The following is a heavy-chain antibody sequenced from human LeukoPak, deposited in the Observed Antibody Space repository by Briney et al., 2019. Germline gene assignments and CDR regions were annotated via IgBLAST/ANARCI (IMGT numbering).Heavy chain of an antibody. CDR1: GGSISSYY. CDR3: ARHADILTAHGWFDP. CDR2: IYTSGST. J-gene: IGHJ5*02. D-gene: IGHD3-9*01. Sequence: PSETLSLTCTVSGGSISSYYWSWIRQPAGKGLEWIGRIYTSGSTNYNPSLKSRVTISVDTSKNQFSLKLSSVTAADTAVYYCARHADILTAHGWFDPWGQGTLVTVSS. V-gene: IGHV4-4*07.